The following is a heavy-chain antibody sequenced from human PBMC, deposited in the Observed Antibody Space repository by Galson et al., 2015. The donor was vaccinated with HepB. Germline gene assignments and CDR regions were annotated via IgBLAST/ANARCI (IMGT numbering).Heavy chain of an antibody. CDR3: VERAVAGPLSWFDP. CDR2: TNHSGST. J-gene: IGHJ5*02. D-gene: IGHD6-19*01. CDR1: GGSFRGYY. Sequence: SETLSLTCAVYGGSFRGYYWSWIRQPPGKGLEWIGATNHSGSTNSNPSLKRRVTILVDTSQNQFSLKLRSVTAADTAVYYCVERAVAGPLSWFDPWGQGTLVTVSS. V-gene: IGHV4-34*01.